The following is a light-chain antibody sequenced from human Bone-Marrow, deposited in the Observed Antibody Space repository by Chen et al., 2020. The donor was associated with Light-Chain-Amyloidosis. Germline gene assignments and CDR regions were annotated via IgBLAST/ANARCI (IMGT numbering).Light chain of an antibody. CDR2: DDS. Sequence: SSVLPPPSSVSVAPGTTAPLPRGGNNIGSTSVHWYQQTPGQAPLLVVYDDSDRPSGIPERLSGSNSGNTATLTISRVEAGDEADYYCQVWDRSSDRPVFGGGTKLTVL. CDR1: NIGSTS. V-gene: IGLV3-21*03. J-gene: IGLJ3*02. CDR3: QVWDRSSDRPV.